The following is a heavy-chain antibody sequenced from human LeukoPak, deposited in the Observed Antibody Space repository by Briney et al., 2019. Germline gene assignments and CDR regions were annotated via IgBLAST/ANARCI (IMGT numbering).Heavy chain of an antibody. CDR2: IYYNGST. CDR3: ARDDYYYYMDV. V-gene: IGHV3-53*01. CDR1: GFTVSSNY. Sequence: TGGSLRLSCAASGFTVSSNYMSWVRQAPGKGLEWVSFIYYNGSTYYADSVKGRFTISRDNSKNTLYLQMNSLRAEYTAVYYCARDDYYYYMDVWGKGTAVTVSS. J-gene: IGHJ6*03.